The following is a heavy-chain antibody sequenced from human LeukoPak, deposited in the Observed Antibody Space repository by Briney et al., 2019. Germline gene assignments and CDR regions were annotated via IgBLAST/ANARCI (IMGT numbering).Heavy chain of an antibody. CDR3: ARRAVAAFGPWFDP. Sequence: AASVKVSCEASGYTFTDCYIHWIRQAPGQGLEWMGWINPNSGATNYARKFQGRVTMTRDTSISTAYVELNSLRFDDSAVYYCARRAVAAFGPWFDPWGQGALVTVSS. V-gene: IGHV1-2*02. CDR2: INPNSGAT. D-gene: IGHD6-19*01. CDR1: GYTFTDCY. J-gene: IGHJ5*02.